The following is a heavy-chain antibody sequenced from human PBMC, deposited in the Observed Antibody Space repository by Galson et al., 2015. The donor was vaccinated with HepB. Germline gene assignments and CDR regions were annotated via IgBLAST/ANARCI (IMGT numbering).Heavy chain of an antibody. V-gene: IGHV4-61*01. CDR1: GGSVSSDNYF. Sequence: SETLSLTCTVSGGSVSSDNYFWSWIRQSPGKGLEWIGHIYYSGSTNYNPSHKNRVTISTDTSKHQFSLKLSSVTAADTAVYYCAKTREYGGKLGRAFDIWGQGTMVTVSS. CDR3: AKTREYGGKLGRAFDI. J-gene: IGHJ3*02. CDR2: IYYSGST. D-gene: IGHD4-23*01.